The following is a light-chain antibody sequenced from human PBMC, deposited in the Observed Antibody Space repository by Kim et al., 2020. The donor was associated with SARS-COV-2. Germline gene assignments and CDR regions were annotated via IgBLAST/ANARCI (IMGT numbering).Light chain of an antibody. Sequence: PGERATLSCRASQSVSTYLVWYQQKPDQAPRLLIYDASTRATGIPARFSGSGSGTDFTLTISSLEPEDFAVYYCQQRSNWPRTFGGGTKVDIK. V-gene: IGKV3-11*01. CDR3: QQRSNWPRT. CDR1: QSVSTY. CDR2: DAS. J-gene: IGKJ4*01.